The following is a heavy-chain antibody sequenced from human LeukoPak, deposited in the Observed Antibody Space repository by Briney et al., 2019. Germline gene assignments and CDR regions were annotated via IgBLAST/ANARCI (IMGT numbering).Heavy chain of an antibody. D-gene: IGHD6-13*01. Sequence: ASVKVSCKASEYTFSGYYMHWVRQAPGQGLEWMGWINPSSGGANYAQKFQGRVTMTRDTSISTAYMELSRLRSDDTAVYYCARGYPLSTTAAGTYFQHWGQGTLVTVSS. CDR2: INPSSGGA. V-gene: IGHV1-2*02. J-gene: IGHJ1*01. CDR1: EYTFSGYY. CDR3: ARGYPLSTTAAGTYFQH.